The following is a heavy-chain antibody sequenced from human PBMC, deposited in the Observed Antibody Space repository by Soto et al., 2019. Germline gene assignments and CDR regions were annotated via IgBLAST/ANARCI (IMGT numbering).Heavy chain of an antibody. CDR1: GGSFSGYY. CDR2: INHSGST. CDR3: ARLAYYGSGMDY. V-gene: IGHV4-34*01. D-gene: IGHD3-10*01. Sequence: QVQLQQWGAGLLKPSETLSLTCAVYGGSFSGYYWSWIRQPPGKGLEWIGEINHSGSTNYNPSLKSRVTLSVDTSKTQFSLKLSSVTAADTAVYYCARLAYYGSGMDYWGQGTLVTVSS. J-gene: IGHJ4*02.